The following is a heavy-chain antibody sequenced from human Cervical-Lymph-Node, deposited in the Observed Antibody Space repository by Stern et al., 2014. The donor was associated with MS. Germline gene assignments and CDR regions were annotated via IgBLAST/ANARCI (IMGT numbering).Heavy chain of an antibody. J-gene: IGHJ6*02. Sequence: EVQLVEAGGGLVKPGGSLRLSCAASGFTFSSYSMNWVRQAPGKGLEGVSSISRRSSYIYYADSVKGRFTISRDNAKNSLYLQMNSLRAEDTAVYYCARRGDSSGYYPDYYYGMDVWGQGTTVTVSS. CDR1: GFTFSSYS. CDR3: ARRGDSSGYYPDYYYGMDV. D-gene: IGHD3-22*01. CDR2: ISRRSSYI. V-gene: IGHV3-21*01.